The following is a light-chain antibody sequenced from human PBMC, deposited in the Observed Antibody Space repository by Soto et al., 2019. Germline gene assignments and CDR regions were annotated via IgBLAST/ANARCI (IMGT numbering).Light chain of an antibody. V-gene: IGKV1-5*03. CDR2: KAS. CDR1: QYISSR. J-gene: IGKJ1*01. CDR3: QHYNSYPWT. Sequence: DIQMTQSPSTLSASVGDRVTITCRASQYISSRLAWYQQKPGKAPKLLIYKASSLESGVPSRFSGSVSGTEFTLTISSLQPDDFATYYCQHYNSYPWTFGQGTKVEIK.